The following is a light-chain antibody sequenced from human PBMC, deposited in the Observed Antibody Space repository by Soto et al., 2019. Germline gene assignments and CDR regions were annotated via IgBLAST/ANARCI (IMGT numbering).Light chain of an antibody. V-gene: IGLV2-14*01. J-gene: IGLJ1*01. Sequence: QSALTQPASVSGSPGQAITISCTGTSSDVGNYDYVSWYQQHPGKVPKLMIYDVSNRPSGVSNRFSGSKSGNTASLTIFGLQAEDEADYYCISFTTRATYVFGTGTKVTVL. CDR2: DVS. CDR3: ISFTTRATYV. CDR1: SSDVGNYDY.